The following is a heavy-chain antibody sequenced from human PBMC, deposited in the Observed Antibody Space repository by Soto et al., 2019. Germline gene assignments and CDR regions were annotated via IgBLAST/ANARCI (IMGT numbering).Heavy chain of an antibody. D-gene: IGHD3-3*01. Sequence: QLHLVQSGAVVKKPGASVTVSCSASGYPVTAYYMHWVRQAPGRGLEWMGGINPATGAANYTQTFRGRATMAKDASTSTIFMELSGLTSEDTAVFYWARGGGVGVAGSAAFDMWGQGTLVTVSS. V-gene: IGHV1-2*02. CDR2: INPATGAA. CDR3: ARGGGVGVAGSAAFDM. J-gene: IGHJ3*02. CDR1: GYPVTAYY.